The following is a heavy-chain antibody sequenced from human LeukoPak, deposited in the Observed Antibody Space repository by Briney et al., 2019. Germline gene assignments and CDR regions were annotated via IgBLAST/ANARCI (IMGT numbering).Heavy chain of an antibody. CDR1: AASLSISSCY. D-gene: IGHD1-26*01. CDR2: IYYMRKT. Sequence: NPSETVSLTCTVSAASLSISSCYCGWIRHPPVKGLEWIGSIYYMRKTYYYPSLKSRVPISVDTSQNQFSLKLSSVAAADTAVYYCARHAYSGSYYEPAAWGFDIWGQGTMVTVSS. CDR3: ARHAYSGSYYEPAAWGFDI. J-gene: IGHJ3*02. V-gene: IGHV4-39*01.